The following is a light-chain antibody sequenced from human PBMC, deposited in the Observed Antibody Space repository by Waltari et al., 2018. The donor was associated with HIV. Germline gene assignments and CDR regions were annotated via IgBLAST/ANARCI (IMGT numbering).Light chain of an antibody. CDR2: GDS. CDR1: PPGRHT. CDR3: QTWDLITEQVV. Sequence: PSASLAPPQTATITSAPYPPGRHTPHWYSQKSGQAPMVVVCGDSVRPTGIPCRLSCANAGNTATLTITRVEGGDEADYYCQTWDLITEQVVFGGGTKLTVL. J-gene: IGLJ3*02. V-gene: IGLV3-21*02.